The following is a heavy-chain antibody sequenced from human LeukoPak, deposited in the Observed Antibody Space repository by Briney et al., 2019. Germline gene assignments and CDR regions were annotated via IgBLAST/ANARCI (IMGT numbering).Heavy chain of an antibody. Sequence: GESLKISCKASGYSFTTYWIAWVRQMPGKGLEWMGMIYPGDSDTRYSPSFQGQITISVDKSISIAYLQWSRLKASDTAMYYCASRYCSGGSCYSDDPFDIWGQGTMVTVSS. J-gene: IGHJ3*02. CDR3: ASRYCSGGSCYSDDPFDI. V-gene: IGHV5-51*01. CDR1: GYSFTTYW. D-gene: IGHD2-15*01. CDR2: IYPGDSDT.